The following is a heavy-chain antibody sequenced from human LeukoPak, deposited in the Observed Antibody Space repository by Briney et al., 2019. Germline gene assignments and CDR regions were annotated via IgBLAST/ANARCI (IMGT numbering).Heavy chain of an antibody. D-gene: IGHD2-2*01. J-gene: IGHJ4*02. CDR3: ARHVLDPVYPYYFDY. V-gene: IGHV4-39*01. Sequence: PSETLSLTCTVSGGSISSSSYYWGWIRQPPGKGLEWIGSIYYSGSTYYNPSLKSRVTISVDTSKNQFSLKLSSVTAADTAVYYCARHVLDPVYPYYFDYWGQETLLTVSS. CDR1: GGSISSSSYY. CDR2: IYYSGST.